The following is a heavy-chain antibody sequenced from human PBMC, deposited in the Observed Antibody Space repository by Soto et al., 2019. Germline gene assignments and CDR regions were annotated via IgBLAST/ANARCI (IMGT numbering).Heavy chain of an antibody. J-gene: IGHJ6*02. CDR2: IIPIFGTA. V-gene: IGHV1-69*13. CDR1: GGTFSSYA. CDR3: ARDLGGAAHRVYYYGMDV. D-gene: IGHD6-6*01. Sequence: SVKVSCKASGGTFSSYAISWVRQAPGQGLEWMGGIIPIFGTANYAQKFQGRVTITADESTSTAYMELSSLRSEDTAVYYCARDLGGAAHRVYYYGMDVWGQGTTVTVS.